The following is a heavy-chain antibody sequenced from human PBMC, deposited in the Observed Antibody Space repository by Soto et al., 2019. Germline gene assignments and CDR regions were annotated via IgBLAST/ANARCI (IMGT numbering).Heavy chain of an antibody. V-gene: IGHV4-61*08. Sequence: SETLSLTCTVSGGSISSGGYYWSWILQHPGKGLEWIGHIYASVSTYYNPSLKSRVMMSVDTSKKQFSLKLRSVTAADTAVYYCVRDGTKTLRDWFDPWGQGISVTVSS. CDR1: GGSISSGGYY. CDR2: IYASVST. CDR3: VRDGTKTLRDWFDP. D-gene: IGHD1-1*01. J-gene: IGHJ5*02.